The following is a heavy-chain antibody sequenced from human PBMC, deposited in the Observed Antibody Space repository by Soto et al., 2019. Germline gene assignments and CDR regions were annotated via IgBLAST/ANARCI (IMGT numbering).Heavy chain of an antibody. V-gene: IGHV4-61*08. CDR1: GGSISSGGYY. CDR2: IYYSGST. CDR3: ARTLYSYGPRFDY. Sequence: SETLSLTCTVSGGSISSGGYYWSWIRQHPGKGLEWIGYIYYSGSTNYNPSLKSRVTISVDTSKNQFSLKLSSVTAADTAVYYCARTLYSYGPRFDYWGQGTLVTVSS. J-gene: IGHJ4*02. D-gene: IGHD5-18*01.